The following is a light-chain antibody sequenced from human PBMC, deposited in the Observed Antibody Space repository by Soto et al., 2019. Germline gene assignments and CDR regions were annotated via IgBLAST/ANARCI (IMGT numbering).Light chain of an antibody. CDR3: QHYNSYSEA. V-gene: IGKV1-5*01. CDR2: DAS. J-gene: IGKJ1*01. Sequence: DIQMTPSPSTLSASIGDRVTITCRASQSINTWLAWYQQRPGKAPKLLVYDASSLESGVPSRFRGSGSGTEFTLTISSLQADDFATYYCQHYNSYSEAFGQGTKVDIK. CDR1: QSINTW.